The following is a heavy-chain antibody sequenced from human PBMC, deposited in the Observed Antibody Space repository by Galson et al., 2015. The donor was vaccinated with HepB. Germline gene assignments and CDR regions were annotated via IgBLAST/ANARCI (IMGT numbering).Heavy chain of an antibody. J-gene: IGHJ5*02. CDR3: ASVGVVVAATPA. CDR1: GFTFSSYW. CDR2: INSDGSST. Sequence: SLRLSCAASGFTFSSYWMHWVRQAPGEGLVWVSRINSDGSSTSYADSVKGRFTISRDNAKNTLYLQMNSLRAEDTAVYYCASVGVVVAATPAWGQGTLVTVSS. D-gene: IGHD2-15*01. V-gene: IGHV3-74*01.